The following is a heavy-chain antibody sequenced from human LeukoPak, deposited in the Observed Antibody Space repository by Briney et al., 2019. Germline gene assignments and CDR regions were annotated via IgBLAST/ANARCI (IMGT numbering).Heavy chain of an antibody. V-gene: IGHV4-4*07. CDR1: GGSIISYY. J-gene: IGHJ2*01. CDR2: IHSSGTT. CDR3: ARGGGSHGGALGWYFDL. Sequence: SETLSLTCTVSGGSIISYYWSWIRQPAGEGLEWIGRIHSSGTTNYNPSLKSRVTISVDTSKNQFSLKLNSVTAADTAVYYCARGGGSHGGALGWYFDLWGRGTLVTVSS. D-gene: IGHD1-26*01.